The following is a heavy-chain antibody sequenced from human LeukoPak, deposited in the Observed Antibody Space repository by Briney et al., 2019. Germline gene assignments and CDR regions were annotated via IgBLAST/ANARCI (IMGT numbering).Heavy chain of an antibody. CDR2: ISWNSGSI. D-gene: IGHD2-21*02. V-gene: IGHV3-9*01. J-gene: IGHJ4*02. Sequence: PGGSLRLSCAASGFTFDDYAMHWVRQAPGKGLEWVSGISWNSGSIGYADSVKGRFTISRDNAKNSLYLQMNSLRAEDTALYYCAKDRLAYCGGDCYTLGYWGQGTLVTVSS. CDR1: GFTFDDYA. CDR3: AKDRLAYCGGDCYTLGY.